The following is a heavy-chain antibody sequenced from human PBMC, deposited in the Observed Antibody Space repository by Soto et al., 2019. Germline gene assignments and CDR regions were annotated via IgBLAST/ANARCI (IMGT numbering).Heavy chain of an antibody. J-gene: IGHJ6*02. Sequence: EASVKVSCKASGVTFTSSAGQWVRQARGQRLEWIGWIVVGSGNTNYAQKFQERVTITRDMSTSTAYMELSSLRAEDTAVYYCARDPSVVAVAGTFRYYYYYGMDVWGQGTTVTVSS. V-gene: IGHV1-58*01. D-gene: IGHD6-19*01. CDR2: IVVGSGNT. CDR1: GVTFTSSA. CDR3: ARDPSVVAVAGTFRYYYYYGMDV.